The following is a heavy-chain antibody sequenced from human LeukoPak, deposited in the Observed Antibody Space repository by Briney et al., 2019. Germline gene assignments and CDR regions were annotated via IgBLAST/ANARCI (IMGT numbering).Heavy chain of an antibody. J-gene: IGHJ5*02. D-gene: IGHD6-6*01. V-gene: IGHV4-38-2*01. CDR3: AIRRSSSYNWFDP. Sequence: KPSETLSLTCAVSGYSISSGYYWGWIRQPPGQGLEWIGSIYLSGSTYYNPSLKSRVTISVDTSKNQFSLKLSSVTAADTAVYYCAIRRSSSYNWFDPWGQGTLVTVSS. CDR1: GYSISSGYY. CDR2: IYLSGST.